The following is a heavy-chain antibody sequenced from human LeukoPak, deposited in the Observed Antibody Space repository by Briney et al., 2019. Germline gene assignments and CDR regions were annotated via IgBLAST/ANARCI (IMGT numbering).Heavy chain of an antibody. V-gene: IGHV1-2*02. CDR2: INPNSGGT. D-gene: IGHD3-22*01. CDR3: AREDYYDSSGYYPYYFDY. CDR1: GYNFTDYY. Sequence: ASVKVSCKASGYNFTDYYMHWVRQAPGQGPEWMGFINPNSGGTNFAQKFQGRVTLTRDTSISTAYMELRSLRSDDTAVYYCAREDYYDSSGYYPYYFDYWGQGTLVTVSS. J-gene: IGHJ4*02.